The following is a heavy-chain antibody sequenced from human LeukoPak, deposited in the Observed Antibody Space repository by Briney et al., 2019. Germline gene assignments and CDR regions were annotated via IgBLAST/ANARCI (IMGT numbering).Heavy chain of an antibody. CDR2: FDPEDGET. Sequence: ASVKVSCKVSGYTLTELSMHWVRQAPGKGLEWMGGFDPEDGETIYAQKFQGRVTMTEDTSTDTAYMELSSLRSEDTAVYYCATSEYYYDSSGNLGLGPGAYWGQGTLDTVSS. CDR3: ATSEYYYDSSGNLGLGPGAY. J-gene: IGHJ4*02. D-gene: IGHD3-22*01. V-gene: IGHV1-24*01. CDR1: GYTLTELS.